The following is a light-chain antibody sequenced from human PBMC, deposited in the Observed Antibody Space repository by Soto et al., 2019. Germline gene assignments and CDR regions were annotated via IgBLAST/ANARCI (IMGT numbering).Light chain of an antibody. CDR2: DAS. V-gene: IGKV3-11*01. CDR3: QQLKNFPYT. J-gene: IGKJ2*01. CDR1: QSVSTL. Sequence: ILLTQSPATLSASPGERVTISCRASQSVSTLLAWYQQKPGKAPRLLIYDASHRPTGVPSRFSGSGSGTDFTLTISSLEPEDFAIYYCQQLKNFPYTFGQGTQLEIK.